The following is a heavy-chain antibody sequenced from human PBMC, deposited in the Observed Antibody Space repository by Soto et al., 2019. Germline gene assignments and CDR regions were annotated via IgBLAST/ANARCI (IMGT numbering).Heavy chain of an antibody. Sequence: QVQLQESGPGLVRPSQTLSLSCPVSGGSISNSANHWSWIRQHPGEGLEWIGYIYYSGGTYYSPSLEGRVTMSIAASKNPFSLKLSSGNAADTAGYYWAKGVRGVPNWFDPWGQGTLVTVSS. CDR2: IYYSGGT. CDR3: AKGVRGVPNWFDP. D-gene: IGHD3-10*01. J-gene: IGHJ5*02. CDR1: GGSISNSANH. V-gene: IGHV4-31*03.